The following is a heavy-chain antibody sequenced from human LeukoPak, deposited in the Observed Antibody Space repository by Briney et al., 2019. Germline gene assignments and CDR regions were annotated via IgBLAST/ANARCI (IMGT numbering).Heavy chain of an antibody. CDR2: ISSDRRNI. V-gene: IGHV3-48*01. D-gene: IGHD7-27*01. J-gene: IGHJ4*02. CDR3: ARDLNWARDY. CDR1: GYSFSNYG. Sequence: PGGSLRLSCAASGYSFSNYGLKWVRQAPGKGLEWVSYISSDRRNIYYADSVKGRFTISRDNAENSLYLQMNSLRAEDTAVYYCARDLNWARDYWGQGTLVTVSS.